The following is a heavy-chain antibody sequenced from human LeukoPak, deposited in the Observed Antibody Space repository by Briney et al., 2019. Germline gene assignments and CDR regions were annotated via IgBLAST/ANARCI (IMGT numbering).Heavy chain of an antibody. CDR3: TRENTAMVNYYYYGMDV. V-gene: IGHV3-73*01. J-gene: IGHJ6*02. Sequence: GGSLRLSCAASGFTFTDAWMSWVRQASGKGLEWVGRIRSKANSYATAYAASVKGRFTISRDDSKNTAYLQMNSLKTEDTAVYYCTRENTAMVNYYYYGMDVWGQGTTVTVSS. D-gene: IGHD5-18*01. CDR2: IRSKANSYAT. CDR1: GFTFTDAW.